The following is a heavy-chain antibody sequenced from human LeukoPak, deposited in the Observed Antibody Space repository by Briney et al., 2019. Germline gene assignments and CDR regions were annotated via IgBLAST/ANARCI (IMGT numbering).Heavy chain of an antibody. Sequence: PSGTLSLTCAVSGGSISSSNWWSWVRQPPGKGLEWIGEIYHSGSTNYNPSLKSRVTISVDKSKNQFSLKLSSVTAADTAVYYCARGKRGYSSSWYDYWGQGTLVTVSS. CDR1: GGSISSSNW. J-gene: IGHJ4*02. CDR2: IYHSGST. CDR3: ARGKRGYSSSWYDY. D-gene: IGHD6-13*01. V-gene: IGHV4-4*02.